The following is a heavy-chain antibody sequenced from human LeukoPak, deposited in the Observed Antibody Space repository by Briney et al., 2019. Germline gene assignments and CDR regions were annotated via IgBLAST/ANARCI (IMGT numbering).Heavy chain of an antibody. CDR2: IYYSGST. Sequence: SETLSLTCTVSGGSISSYYWSWIRQPPGKGLEWIGYIYYSGSTNYNPSLKSRVTISVDTSKNQFSLRLSSVTAADTAVYYCARVTGYMIEDYFDYWGQGTMVTVSS. CDR3: ARVTGYMIEDYFDY. J-gene: IGHJ4*03. D-gene: IGHD3-22*01. V-gene: IGHV4-59*01. CDR1: GGSISSYY.